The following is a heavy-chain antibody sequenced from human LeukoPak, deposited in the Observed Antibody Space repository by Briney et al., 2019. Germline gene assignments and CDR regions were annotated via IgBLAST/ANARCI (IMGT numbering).Heavy chain of an antibody. CDR3: ARGSRLTGTFDI. J-gene: IGHJ3*02. D-gene: IGHD3-9*01. CDR1: GGSFSGYY. V-gene: IGHV4-34*01. CDR2: INHSGST. Sequence: SETLSLTCALYGGSFSGYYWSWIRQPPGKGLEWIGEINHSGSTNYSPSLKSRVTISLGTSKNQFSLKLSSVTAADTAVYYCARGSRLTGTFDIWGQGTMVTVSS.